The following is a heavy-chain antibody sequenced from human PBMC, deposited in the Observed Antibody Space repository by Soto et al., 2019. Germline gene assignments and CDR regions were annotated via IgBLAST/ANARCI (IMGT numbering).Heavy chain of an antibody. CDR2: IYYSGST. CDR3: AGTMVRGDPNWFDP. V-gene: IGHV4-59*01. Sequence: LVTLSLTCAVYGGSFSSYYWSWIRQPPGKRLEWIGYIYYSGSTNYNPSLKSRVTISVDTSKNQFSLKLSSVTAADTAVYYCAGTMVRGDPNWFDPWGQGTLVTVSS. J-gene: IGHJ5*02. D-gene: IGHD3-10*01. CDR1: GGSFSSYY.